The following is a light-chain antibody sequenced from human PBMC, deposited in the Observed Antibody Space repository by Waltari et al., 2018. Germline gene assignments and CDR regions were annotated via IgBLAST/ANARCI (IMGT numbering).Light chain of an antibody. Sequence: IVMTQSPLSLPVTPGEPASITCRSRQSLLHANAYNYLDWYLQRPGQSPQLLIYLATTRDSGVPNRFSGSGSATDFTLKIRRVEAEDVGVYYCMQALQTPFTFGQGTKLEI. CDR3: MQALQTPFT. CDR1: QSLLHANAYNY. V-gene: IGKV2-28*01. CDR2: LAT. J-gene: IGKJ2*01.